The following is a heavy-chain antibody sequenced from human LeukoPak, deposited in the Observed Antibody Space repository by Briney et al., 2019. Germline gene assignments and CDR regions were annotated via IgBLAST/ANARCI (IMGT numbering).Heavy chain of an antibody. V-gene: IGHV3-30*18. Sequence: PGGSLRLSCAASGFTFGSYGMHWVRQAPGKGLEWVAVISYDGSNKYYADSVKGRFTISRDNSKNTLYLQMNSLRAEDTAVYYCAKPYYDSSGYYLGHFDYWGQGTLVTVSS. CDR1: GFTFGSYG. CDR2: ISYDGSNK. J-gene: IGHJ4*02. D-gene: IGHD3-22*01. CDR3: AKPYYDSSGYYLGHFDY.